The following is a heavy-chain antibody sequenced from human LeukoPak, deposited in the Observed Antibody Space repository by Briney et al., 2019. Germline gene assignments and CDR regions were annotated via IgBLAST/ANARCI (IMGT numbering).Heavy chain of an antibody. Sequence: SETLSLTCTVSGGSISSYYWSWIRQPAGKGLEWIGRIYTSGSTNYNPSLKSRVTISVDTSKNQFSLKLSSVTAADTAVYYCATQQILWFGEPGWFDPWGQGTLVTVSS. CDR3: ATQQILWFGEPGWFDP. J-gene: IGHJ5*02. V-gene: IGHV4-4*07. CDR2: IYTSGST. D-gene: IGHD3-10*01. CDR1: GGSISSYY.